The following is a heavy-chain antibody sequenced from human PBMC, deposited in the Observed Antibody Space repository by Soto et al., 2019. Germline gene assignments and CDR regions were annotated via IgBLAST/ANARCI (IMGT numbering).Heavy chain of an antibody. Sequence: ASVKVSCKASGYTFTGYYMHWVRQAPGQGLEWMGWINPNSGGTNYAQKFQGRVTMTRDTSISTAYMELSRLRSDDTAVYYCARLLHIAAAGSDYWGQGTLVTVSS. CDR1: GYTFTGYY. D-gene: IGHD6-13*01. J-gene: IGHJ4*02. V-gene: IGHV1-2*02. CDR3: ARLLHIAAAGSDY. CDR2: INPNSGGT.